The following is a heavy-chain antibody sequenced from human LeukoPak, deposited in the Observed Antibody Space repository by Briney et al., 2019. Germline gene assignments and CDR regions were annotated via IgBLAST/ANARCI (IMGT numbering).Heavy chain of an antibody. CDR1: GFTFSSYA. J-gene: IGHJ3*02. CDR3: ARVSPLRWQTPERAFDI. Sequence: PGGSLRLSCAASGFTFSSYAMSWVRQPPGKGLEWIGEINHSGSTNYNPSLKSRVTISVDTSKNQFSLKLSSVTAADTAVYYCARVSPLRWQTPERAFDIWGQGTMVTVSS. CDR2: INHSGST. V-gene: IGHV4-34*01. D-gene: IGHD2-21*01.